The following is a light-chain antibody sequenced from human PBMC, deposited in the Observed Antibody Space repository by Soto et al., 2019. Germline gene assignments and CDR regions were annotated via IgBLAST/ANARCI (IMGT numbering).Light chain of an antibody. V-gene: IGKV3-15*01. Sequence: THSPATLSVSRLHRPPLXWKTSHTVSSNLASYHQKHRQAPRLLIYAASTSAPGVPDRFSGSGSGTEFTLPISSLQYEDFAVYYCLQYYNWARWTFGQGTKVDIK. CDR2: AAS. CDR3: LQYYNWARWT. J-gene: IGKJ1*01. CDR1: HTVSSN.